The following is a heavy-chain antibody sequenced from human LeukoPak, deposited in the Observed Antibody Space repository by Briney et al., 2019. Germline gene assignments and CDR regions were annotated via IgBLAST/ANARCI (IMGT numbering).Heavy chain of an antibody. J-gene: IGHJ4*02. CDR2: IWYDGSNK. V-gene: IGHV3-33*08. CDR3: AREGQQQLGLDY. D-gene: IGHD6-13*01. Sequence: GGSLRLSCAASGFTFSSYWMNWARQAPGKGLEWVAVIWYDGSNKYYADSVKGRFTISRDNSKNTLYLQMNSLRAEDTAVYYCAREGQQQLGLDYWGQGTLVTVSS. CDR1: GFTFSSYW.